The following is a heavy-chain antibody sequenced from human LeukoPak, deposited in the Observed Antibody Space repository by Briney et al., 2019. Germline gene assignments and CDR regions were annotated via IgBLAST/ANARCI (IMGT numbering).Heavy chain of an antibody. CDR1: GYTFTSYG. J-gene: IGHJ6*03. CDR2: ISAYNGNT. V-gene: IGHV1-18*01. CDR3: ARGLRGDIVVVPAAYPYYYYYMDV. D-gene: IGHD2-2*01. Sequence: ASVKVSCKASGYTFTSYGISWVRQAPGQGLEWMGWISAYNGNTNYAQKLQGRVTMTTDTSTSTAYMELRSLRSDDTAVYYCARGLRGDIVVVPAAYPYYYYYMDVWGKGTTVTVSS.